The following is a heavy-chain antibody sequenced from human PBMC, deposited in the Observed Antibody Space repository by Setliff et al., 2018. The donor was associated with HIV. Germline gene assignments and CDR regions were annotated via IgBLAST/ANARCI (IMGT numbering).Heavy chain of an antibody. CDR2: IKQDGTVI. V-gene: IGHV3-7*01. Sequence: GGSLRLSCTASGSTFSTYWMTWFRQAPGKGLEWVANIKQDGTVIRYLDSVKGRFTISRDNAKSTVYLQMNSLRAEDTALYYCAKGAGYYFDYWGQGTLVTVSS. D-gene: IGHD6-13*01. J-gene: IGHJ4*02. CDR3: AKGAGYYFDY. CDR1: GSTFSTYW.